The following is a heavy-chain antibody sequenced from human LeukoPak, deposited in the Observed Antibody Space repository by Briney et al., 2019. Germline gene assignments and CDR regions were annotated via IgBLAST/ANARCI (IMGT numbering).Heavy chain of an antibody. Sequence: GGSLRLSCAASGFTFSTSSFNWVRQAPGKGLEWISYISTSSTINYADSVRGRFTISRDNAKSSLSLQMNSLRAEDTAVYYCARGGGAYCGGDCHRNFDYWGQGTLVTVSS. CDR1: GFTFSTSS. V-gene: IGHV3-48*04. J-gene: IGHJ4*02. D-gene: IGHD2-21*02. CDR3: ARGGGAYCGGDCHRNFDY. CDR2: ISTSSTI.